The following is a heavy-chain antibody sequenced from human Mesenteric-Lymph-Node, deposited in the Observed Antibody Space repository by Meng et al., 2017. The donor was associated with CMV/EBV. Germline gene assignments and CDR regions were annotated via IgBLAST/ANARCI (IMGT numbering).Heavy chain of an antibody. CDR1: DGTLIDHY. V-gene: IGHV4-34*01. CDR2: TNHHRTT. Sequence: SETLSLTCILSDGTLIDHYWSWIRQSPGKGLEWLGVTNHHRTTNYNPSVRSRITISLDRARNQFFLKLTSVTAADTAVYYCGRGGGFIHGLIADFDSWGQGSLVTVSS. J-gene: IGHJ4*02. D-gene: IGHD3-16*02. CDR3: GRGGGFIHGLIADFDS.